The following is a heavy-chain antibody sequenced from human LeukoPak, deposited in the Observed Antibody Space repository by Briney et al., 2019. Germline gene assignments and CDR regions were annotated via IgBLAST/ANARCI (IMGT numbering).Heavy chain of an antibody. V-gene: IGHV3-30*18. CDR2: ISYDGSNK. J-gene: IGHJ4*02. CDR3: AKESGIAAAGYFDY. CDR1: GFTFSSYG. D-gene: IGHD6-13*01. Sequence: GALRLSCAASGFTFSSYGMHWVRQAPGKGLEWVAVISYDGSNKYYADSVKGRFTISRDNSKNTLYLQMNSLRAEDTAVYYCAKESGIAAAGYFDYWGQGTLVTVSS.